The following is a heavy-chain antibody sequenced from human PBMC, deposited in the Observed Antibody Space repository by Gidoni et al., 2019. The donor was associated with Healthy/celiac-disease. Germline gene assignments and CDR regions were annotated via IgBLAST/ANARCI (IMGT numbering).Heavy chain of an antibody. J-gene: IGHJ6*02. V-gene: IGHV3-30*18. CDR1: GFTFSSYG. CDR3: AKDGANYYYYGMDV. CDR2: ISYDGSNK. Sequence: VQLVESGGGVVQPGRSLRLSCAASGFTFSSYGMPWVRQAPGKGLEWVAVISYDGSNKYYADSVKGRFTISRDNSKNTLYLQMNSLGAEDTAVYYCAKDGANYYYYGMDVWGQGTTVTVSS. D-gene: IGHD1-26*01.